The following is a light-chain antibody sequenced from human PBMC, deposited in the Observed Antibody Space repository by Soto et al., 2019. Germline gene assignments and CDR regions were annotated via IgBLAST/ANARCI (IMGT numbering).Light chain of an antibody. CDR1: SGHSSYA. V-gene: IGLV4-69*01. CDR3: QTWGTGIRV. J-gene: IGLJ3*02. Sequence: QPVLTQSPSASASLGASVKLTCTLSSGHSSYAIAWHQQQPEKGPRYLMRLNSDGSHNKGDGIPDRFSGSSSGAERFLTISGLQSEDEADYYCQTWGTGIRVFGGGTKLTVL. CDR2: LNSDGSH.